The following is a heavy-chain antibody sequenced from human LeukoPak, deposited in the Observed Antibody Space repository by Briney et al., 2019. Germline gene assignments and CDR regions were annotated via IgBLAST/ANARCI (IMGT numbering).Heavy chain of an antibody. V-gene: IGHV3-23*01. Sequence: PGGSLRLSCAASGFTFSSYAMGWVRQAPGKGLEWVSTITGSGGTTFYADSVKGRFTISRDNSKRTLYLQMNSLRAEDTAVYYCAKDPYRASSGLVDYWGQGTLVTVSS. CDR2: ITGSGGTT. D-gene: IGHD5-12*01. CDR1: GFTFSSYA. J-gene: IGHJ4*02. CDR3: AKDPYRASSGLVDY.